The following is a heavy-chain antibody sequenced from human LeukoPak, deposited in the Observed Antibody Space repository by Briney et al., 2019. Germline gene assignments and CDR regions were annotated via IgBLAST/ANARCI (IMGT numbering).Heavy chain of an antibody. D-gene: IGHD6-13*01. CDR3: ARDWVAAAAGYAYFDY. CDR2: INPNSGGT. Sequence: ASVKVSCKASGYTFTGYYIHWVRQAPGQGLEWMGWINPNSGGTNSAQNFQGRVTMTRDTSISTAYMELSRLRSEDTAVYYCARDWVAAAAGYAYFDYWGQGTLVTVSS. V-gene: IGHV1-2*02. J-gene: IGHJ4*02. CDR1: GYTFTGYY.